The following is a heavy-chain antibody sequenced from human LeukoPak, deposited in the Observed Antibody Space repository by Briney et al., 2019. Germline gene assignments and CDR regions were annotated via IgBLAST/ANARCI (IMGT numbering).Heavy chain of an antibody. D-gene: IGHD2-2*01. V-gene: IGHV3-23*01. J-gene: IGHJ3*02. CDR3: AKYRCSSTSCYRPDAFDI. CDR1: GFTFSSYA. Sequence: PGGSLRLSCAASGFTFSSYAMSWVRQAPGKGLEWVSAISGSGGSTYYADSVKGRFTISRDNSKNTLYLQMNTLRAEDTAVYYCAKYRCSSTSCYRPDAFDIWGQGTMVTVSS. CDR2: ISGSGGST.